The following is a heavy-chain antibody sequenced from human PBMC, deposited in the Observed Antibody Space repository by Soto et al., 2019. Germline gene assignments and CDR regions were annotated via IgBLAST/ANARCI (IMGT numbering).Heavy chain of an antibody. J-gene: IGHJ4*02. CDR2: MNPNSGNT. D-gene: IGHD3-3*01. V-gene: IGHV1-8*01. Sequence: ASVKVCCKASGYTFTSYDINWVRQAAGQGLEWMGWMNPNSGNTGYAQKFQGRVTMTRNTSISTAYMELSSLRSEDTAVYYCARGLTIFRVVTTPIDYWGQGTLVTVSS. CDR1: GYTFTSYD. CDR3: ARGLTIFRVVTTPIDY.